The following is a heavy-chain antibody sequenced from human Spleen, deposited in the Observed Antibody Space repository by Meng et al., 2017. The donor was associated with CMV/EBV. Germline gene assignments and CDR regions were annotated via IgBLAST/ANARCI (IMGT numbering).Heavy chain of an antibody. J-gene: IGHJ4*02. V-gene: IGHV1-2*02. D-gene: IGHD7-27*01. CDR3: ARDNNWGPDY. Sequence: ASVKVSCKASGYTFSSYGISWVRQAPGQGLEWMGWINPNSAGTNYAQKFQGRVTLTRDTSINTGYMELTRLTSDDTAVYYCARDNNWGPDYWGQGTLVTVSS. CDR1: GYTFSSYG. CDR2: INPNSAGT.